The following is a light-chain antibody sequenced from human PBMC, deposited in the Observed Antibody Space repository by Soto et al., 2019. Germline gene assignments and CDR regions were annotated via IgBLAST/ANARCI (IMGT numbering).Light chain of an antibody. CDR3: LLYLGTPMV. Sequence: QTVVTQEPSLSVSPGGTVIVTCASRSGAVHTSFYPSWYQQTPGQAPRRLLYNTNIRSSGVPDRFSGSMYGNKAALTITGAQADDEADYYCLLYLGTPMVFGGGTKLTVL. J-gene: IGLJ2*01. CDR1: SGAVHTSFY. V-gene: IGLV8-61*01. CDR2: NTN.